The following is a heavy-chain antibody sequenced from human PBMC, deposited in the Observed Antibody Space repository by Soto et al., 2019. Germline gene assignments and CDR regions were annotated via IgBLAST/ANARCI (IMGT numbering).Heavy chain of an antibody. CDR3: ARWWSSSWGH. J-gene: IGHJ4*02. V-gene: IGHV3-74*03. D-gene: IGHD6-13*01. Sequence: EVQLVESGGGLAQPGGSLRLSCAASGFTFSNYWMHWIRQAPGKGLVWVSGIRSDGSKTTYADSGKGRFTISRDNVKNTLALQMYGLRAEDTAVYYCARWWSSSWGHWGQGTLVTVSS. CDR2: IRSDGSKT. CDR1: GFTFSNYW.